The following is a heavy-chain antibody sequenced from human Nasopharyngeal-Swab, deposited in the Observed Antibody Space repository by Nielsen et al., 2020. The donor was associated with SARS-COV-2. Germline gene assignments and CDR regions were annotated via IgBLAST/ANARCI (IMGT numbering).Heavy chain of an antibody. D-gene: IGHD4-23*01. J-gene: IGHJ6*03. CDR2: FDPEDGET. CDR3: ATVNVVTATLRHYYYMDV. V-gene: IGHV1-24*01. Sequence: WVRQAPGQGLEWMGGFDPEDGETIYAQKFQGRVTMTEDTSTDTAYVELSSLRSEDTAVYYCATVNVVTATLRHYYYMDVWGKGTTVTVSS.